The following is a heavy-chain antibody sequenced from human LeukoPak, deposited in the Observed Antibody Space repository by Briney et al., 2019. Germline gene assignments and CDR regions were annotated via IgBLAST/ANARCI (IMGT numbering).Heavy chain of an antibody. V-gene: IGHV4-4*07. CDR3: AKIFRLRRIDP. D-gene: IGHD2-15*01. CDR2: IYINGTT. CDR1: GGSIRDYS. J-gene: IGHJ5*02. Sequence: PSETLPVTCTVSGGSIRDYSWSWLRQPAGKGLEWIGHIYINGTTNYSPSLKSRVTMSVDTSKNQFSLRLNSVTAADTAVYYCAKIFRLRRIDPWGQGTLVTVSS.